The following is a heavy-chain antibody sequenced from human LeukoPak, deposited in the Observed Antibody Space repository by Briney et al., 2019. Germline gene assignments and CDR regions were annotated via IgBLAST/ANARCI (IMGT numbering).Heavy chain of an antibody. CDR1: GYIFSDYY. D-gene: IGHD6-13*01. CDR2: INPKSGAA. CDR3: ARGAEAETSPLDF. Sequence: ASVKVSCKASGYIFSDYYMHWVRQAPGQGLEWLGWINPKSGAADYAQQFRGRVTMTRDTSINTDYMEMKRVTSDDTAVYYCARGAEAETSPLDFWGQGTLVTVSS. V-gene: IGHV1-2*02. J-gene: IGHJ4*02.